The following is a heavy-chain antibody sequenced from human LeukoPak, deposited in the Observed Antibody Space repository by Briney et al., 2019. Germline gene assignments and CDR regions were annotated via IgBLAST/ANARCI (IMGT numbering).Heavy chain of an antibody. CDR3: ARDDPRASPYVASVYYYYGMDV. V-gene: IGHV3-48*03. CDR2: ITSSAGTI. Sequence: GGSLRLSCAASGFTFSSYEMHWVRQAPGKGLEWISYITSSAGTIYYADSVKGRFTISRDNAKSPLYLQMNSLRVEDTAVYYCARDDPRASPYVASVYYYYGMDVWGQGTTVTVSS. D-gene: IGHD3-10*02. CDR1: GFTFSSYE. J-gene: IGHJ6*02.